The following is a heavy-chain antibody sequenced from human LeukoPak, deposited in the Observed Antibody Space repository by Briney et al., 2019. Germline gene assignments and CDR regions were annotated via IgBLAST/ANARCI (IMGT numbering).Heavy chain of an antibody. V-gene: IGHV3-15*01. Sequence: GGSLRLSCAASGFTFSNAWMSWVRQASGKGLEWVGRIKSKINGGTTDYAAPVKGRFTISRDDSKDTLYLQMNSLKTEDTAVYYCTTEQWLVRYFDYWGQGTLVTVSS. CDR1: GFTFSNAW. CDR3: TTEQWLVRYFDY. D-gene: IGHD6-19*01. J-gene: IGHJ4*02. CDR2: IKSKINGGTT.